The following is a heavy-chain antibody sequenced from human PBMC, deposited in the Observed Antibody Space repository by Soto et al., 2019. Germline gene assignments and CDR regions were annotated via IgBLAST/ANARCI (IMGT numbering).Heavy chain of an antibody. J-gene: IGHJ6*02. CDR1: GFTFSSYS. Sequence: SLRLSCAASGFTFSSYSMNWVRQAPGKGLEWVSSISSSSSYIYYADSVKGRFTISRDNAKNSLYLQMNSLRAEDTAVYYCAREDYYDSSGYYNYYYYGMDVWGQGTTVTVSS. CDR3: AREDYYDSSGYYNYYYYGMDV. D-gene: IGHD3-22*01. CDR2: ISSSSSYI. V-gene: IGHV3-21*01.